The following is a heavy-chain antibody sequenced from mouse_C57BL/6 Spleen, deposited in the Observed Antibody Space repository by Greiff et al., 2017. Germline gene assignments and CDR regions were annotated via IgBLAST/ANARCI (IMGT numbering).Heavy chain of an antibody. J-gene: IGHJ2*01. CDR3: ARYYYGLFDY. CDR1: GYTFTSYW. V-gene: IGHV1-52*01. D-gene: IGHD1-1*01. CDR2: IDPSDSDT. Sequence: QVQLQQPGAELVRPGSSVKLSCKASGYTFTSYWMHWVKQRPIQGLEWIGNIDPSDSDTHYNQKFKDKATLTVDKSSSTAYMQRSSLTAEDSAVYYCARYYYGLFDYWGQGTTLTVSS.